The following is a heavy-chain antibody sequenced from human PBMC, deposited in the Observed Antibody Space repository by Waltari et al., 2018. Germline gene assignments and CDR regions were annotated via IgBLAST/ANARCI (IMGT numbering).Heavy chain of an antibody. Sequence: GQLQESGPGLVKPSETLSLTCAVSGYSISSGSYWGWIRQPPGKGLEWIGSIYHSGGTYYNPSLKSRVTISVDTSKNQFSLKLSSVTAADTAVYYCARHTGWGYYMDVWGKGTTVTVSS. CDR1: GYSISSGSY. J-gene: IGHJ6*03. V-gene: IGHV4-38-2*01. CDR3: ARHTGWGYYMDV. CDR2: IYHSGGT. D-gene: IGHD2-8*02.